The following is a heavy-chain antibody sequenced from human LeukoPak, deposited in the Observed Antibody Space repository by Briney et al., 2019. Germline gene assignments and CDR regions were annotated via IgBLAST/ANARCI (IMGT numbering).Heavy chain of an antibody. CDR2: VSGSGGST. V-gene: IGHV3-23*01. CDR1: GFTFSSYA. J-gene: IGHJ6*02. D-gene: IGHD3-9*01. Sequence: PGGSLRLSCAASGFTFSSYAMSWVRQAPGKGLEWVSVVSGSGGSTYYADSVKGRSTISRDNSKNTLYLQMNSLRAEDTAVYFCAKAQRTIRQYFYDGMDVWGQGATVTVSS. CDR3: AKAQRTIRQYFYDGMDV.